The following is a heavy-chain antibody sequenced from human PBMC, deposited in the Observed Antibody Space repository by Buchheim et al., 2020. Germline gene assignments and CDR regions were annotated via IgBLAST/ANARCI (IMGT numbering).Heavy chain of an antibody. D-gene: IGHD3-9*01. J-gene: IGHJ5*02. CDR1: GFTFSDYS. CDR3: ARKFNTGYFGENWFDP. CDR2: ITSTSSAT. Sequence: EVQLVESGGGLVQPGGPLRLSCVVSGFTFSDYSMNWVRQAPGKGPEWISYITSTSSATYYADSVKGRFTISRDNEKRSLYLQMNSLRVEDTAVYYCARKFNTGYFGENWFDPWGQGTL. V-gene: IGHV3-48*04.